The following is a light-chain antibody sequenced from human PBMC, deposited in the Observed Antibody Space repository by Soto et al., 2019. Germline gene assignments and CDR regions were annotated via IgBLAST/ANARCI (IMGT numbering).Light chain of an antibody. Sequence: QAVVTQESSLTVSPGGTVTLTCGSSTGAVTSGHYPYWFQQKPGQAPRTLIYDTSNTHSWTPARFSGSLLGGKAALTLSGAQPEDEAEYYCLLAYNGRGIFGGGTKLTVL. CDR1: TGAVTSGHY. CDR3: LLAYNGRGI. CDR2: DTS. J-gene: IGLJ2*01. V-gene: IGLV7-46*01.